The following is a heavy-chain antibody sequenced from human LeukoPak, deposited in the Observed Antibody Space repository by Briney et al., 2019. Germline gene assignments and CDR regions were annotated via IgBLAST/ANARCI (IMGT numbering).Heavy chain of an antibody. V-gene: IGHV3-74*01. CDR3: TRHLDNPFN. J-gene: IGHJ4*02. Sequence: PGGSLRLSCAASGFTFSSYWMHWVRQAPGKGLVWVSRINSDGSSTSYADSVKGRFTISRDNAKNTAYLQMNSLKTEDTAVYYCTRHLDNPFNWGQGTLVTVSS. D-gene: IGHD1-14*01. CDR1: GFTFSSYW. CDR2: INSDGSST.